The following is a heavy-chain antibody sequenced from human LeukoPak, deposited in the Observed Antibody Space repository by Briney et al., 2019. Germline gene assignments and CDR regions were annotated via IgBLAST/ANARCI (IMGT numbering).Heavy chain of an antibody. V-gene: IGHV3-30*02. D-gene: IGHD3-10*01. Sequence: GGSLRLFCAASGFTFINYGMQWVRQAPGKGLEWVAFIRYDGSDKYYADSVKGRFTISRDNSKNTLYLQMNSLRAEDTAVYYCAIDALQSGTYPTLDYWGQGIVVTVSS. CDR3: AIDALQSGTYPTLDY. J-gene: IGHJ4*02. CDR2: IRYDGSDK. CDR1: GFTFINYG.